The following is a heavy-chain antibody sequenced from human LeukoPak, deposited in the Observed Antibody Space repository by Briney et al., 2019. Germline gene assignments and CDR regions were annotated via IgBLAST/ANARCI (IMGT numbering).Heavy chain of an antibody. J-gene: IGHJ4*02. CDR1: GGSISSYY. CDR3: ASGGGYYFDY. D-gene: IGHD6-25*01. CDR2: TYYSGST. Sequence: SETLSRTCTVSGGSISSYYWSWIRQHPGKGLEWIGYTYYSGSTYYNPSLKSRATISVDTPKNQFSLKLSSVTAADTAVYYCASGGGYYFDYWGQGTLVTVSS. V-gene: IGHV4-59*06.